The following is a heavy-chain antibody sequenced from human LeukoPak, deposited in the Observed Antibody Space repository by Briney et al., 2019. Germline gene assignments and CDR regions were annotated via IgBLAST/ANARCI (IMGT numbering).Heavy chain of an antibody. V-gene: IGHV4-59*01. CDR2: IYYSGST. CDR3: ARVNSSGWYVGY. D-gene: IGHD6-19*01. Sequence: SETLSLTCTVPGGSISSYYWSWIRQPPGKGLEWIGYIYYSGSTNYNPSLKSRVTISVDTSKNQFSLKLSSVTAADTAVYYCARVNSSGWYVGYWGQGTLVTVSS. CDR1: GGSISSYY. J-gene: IGHJ4*02.